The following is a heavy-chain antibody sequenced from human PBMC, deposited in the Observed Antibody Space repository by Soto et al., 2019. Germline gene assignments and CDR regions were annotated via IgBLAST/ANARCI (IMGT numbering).Heavy chain of an antibody. D-gene: IGHD3-22*01. CDR2: IYYSGST. V-gene: IGHV4-30-4*01. J-gene: IGHJ1*01. CDR3: ARTDSSGYYSSAEYFST. CDR1: GGSISSGDYY. Sequence: QVQLQESGPGLVKPSQTLSLTCTVSGGSISSGDYYWSWIRQPPGKGLEWIGYIYYSGSTYYNPSLKSRVTISVDTSNNQFSLKLSSVTAADTAVYYCARTDSSGYYSSAEYFSTGARAPWSPSPQ.